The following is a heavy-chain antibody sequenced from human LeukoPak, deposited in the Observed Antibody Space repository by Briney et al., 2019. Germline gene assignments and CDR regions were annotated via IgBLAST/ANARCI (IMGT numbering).Heavy chain of an antibody. Sequence: PSETLSLTCTISAASISSSSHHWGWIRQSPGKGLEWIGSIYYGQTIYYNPSLNSRVTISVVTSKDQFTLQLNSVTAADTADCVRHDGRGGATMGAFDSWGQGSLVTVSS. J-gene: IGHJ5*01. V-gene: IGHV4-39*01. CDR3: HDGRGGATMGAFDS. D-gene: IGHD4/OR15-4a*01. CDR1: AASISSSSHH. CDR2: IYYGQTI.